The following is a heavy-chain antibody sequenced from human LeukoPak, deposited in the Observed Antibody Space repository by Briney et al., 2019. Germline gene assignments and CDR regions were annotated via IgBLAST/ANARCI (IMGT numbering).Heavy chain of an antibody. D-gene: IGHD6-13*01. Sequence: GGSLRLSCAASGFTFSSYAMSWVRQAPGKGLEWVSAISGSGGSTYYADSVKGRFTISRDNSKNTLYPQMNSLRAEDTAVYYCAKDLAAAATTISLDYWGQGTLVTVSS. CDR2: ISGSGGST. V-gene: IGHV3-23*01. J-gene: IGHJ4*02. CDR1: GFTFSSYA. CDR3: AKDLAAAATTISLDY.